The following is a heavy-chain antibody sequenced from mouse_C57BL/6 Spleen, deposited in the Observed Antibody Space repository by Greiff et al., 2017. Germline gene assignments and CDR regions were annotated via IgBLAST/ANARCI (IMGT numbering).Heavy chain of an antibody. D-gene: IGHD2-5*01. J-gene: IGHJ3*01. CDR1: GFTFSSYT. CDR3: ARHPYCSNVAWFAY. V-gene: IGHV5-9*01. Sequence: EVKLMESGGGLVKPGGSLKLSCAASGFTFSSYTMSWVRQTPEKRLEWVATISGGGGNTYYPDSVKGRFTISRDTATNTLYLQMSSLRSEDSALYYCARHPYCSNVAWFAYWGQGTLVTVSA. CDR2: ISGGGGNT.